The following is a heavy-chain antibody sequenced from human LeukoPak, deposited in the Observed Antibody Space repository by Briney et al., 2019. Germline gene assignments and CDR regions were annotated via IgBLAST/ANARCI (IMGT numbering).Heavy chain of an antibody. CDR1: GFTFSSYW. V-gene: IGHV3-74*01. Sequence: GGSLRLSCAASGFTFSSYWMHWVRQAPGKGLVWVSRIDSNGRTINYADSVKGRFAISRDNANSMLYLQMNSLRAEDSAVYYCAKDFVGPDDYWGQGTLVTVSS. D-gene: IGHD1-26*01. CDR3: AKDFVGPDDY. J-gene: IGHJ4*02. CDR2: IDSNGRTI.